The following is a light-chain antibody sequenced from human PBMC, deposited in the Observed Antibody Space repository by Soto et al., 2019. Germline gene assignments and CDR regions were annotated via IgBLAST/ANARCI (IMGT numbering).Light chain of an antibody. CDR3: QQYGNSVPFT. V-gene: IGKV3-20*01. CDR1: QSIISSY. CDR2: GVS. Sequence: EVVLTQSPGTLSLPPGEGATLSCRASQSIISSYLAWYQHKPGQAPRLLIYGVSSRATGVPDRFSGSGSGTDFTLTISRLEPEDFAVYYCQQYGNSVPFTFGQGTKLEIK. J-gene: IGKJ2*01.